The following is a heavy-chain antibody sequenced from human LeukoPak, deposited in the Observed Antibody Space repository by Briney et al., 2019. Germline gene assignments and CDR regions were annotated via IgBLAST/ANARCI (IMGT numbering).Heavy chain of an antibody. CDR2: IYYSGST. CDR1: GGSMTNYY. V-gene: IGHV4-59*08. Sequence: KASETLSLTCTVSGGSMTNYYCTWIRQPPGKGLEWIGYIYYSGSTNYNPSLMSRVTISVDTSKNHFSLRLSSVTAADTAVYYCARSGFYNTGWAHFDSWGQGALVTVSS. D-gene: IGHD6-19*01. J-gene: IGHJ4*02. CDR3: ARSGFYNTGWAHFDS.